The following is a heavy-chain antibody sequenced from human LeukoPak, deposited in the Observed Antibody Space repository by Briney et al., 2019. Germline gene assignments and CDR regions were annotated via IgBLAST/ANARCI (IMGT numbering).Heavy chain of an antibody. CDR3: ARGGYAETLTFDY. J-gene: IGHJ4*02. CDR2: INPSGGST. CDR1: GYTFINYY. V-gene: IGHV1-46*01. D-gene: IGHD5-18*01. Sequence: ASVKVSCRASGYTFINYYMHWVRQAPGQGLEWMGIINPSGGSTSYAQKFQGRVTMTRDTSTSTVYMELSSLRSEDTAVYYCARGGYAETLTFDYWGQGTLVTVSS.